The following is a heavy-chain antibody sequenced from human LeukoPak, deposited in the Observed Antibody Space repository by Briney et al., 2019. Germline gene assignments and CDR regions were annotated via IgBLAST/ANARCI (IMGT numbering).Heavy chain of an antibody. CDR3: AKGENVGYNWNYARNHFDY. J-gene: IGHJ4*02. Sequence: SETLSLTCTVSGGSISSYYWSWIRQPAGKGLEWIGRIYTSGSTNYNPSLKSRVTMSVDTSKNQFSLKLSSVTAADTAVYYCAKGENVGYNWNYARNHFDYWGQGTLVTVSS. D-gene: IGHD1-7*01. CDR2: IYTSGST. V-gene: IGHV4-4*07. CDR1: GGSISSYY.